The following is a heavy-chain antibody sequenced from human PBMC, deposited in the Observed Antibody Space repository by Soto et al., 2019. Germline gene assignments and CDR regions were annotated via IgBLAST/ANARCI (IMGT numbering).Heavy chain of an antibody. J-gene: IGHJ6*02. CDR3: GAGLIAVVGSRAFYSMDV. CDR1: GGTPSNSA. Sequence: QVHLLLQSGAEVKKPGSSVKVSCKASGGTPSNSAISWVRQAPGPGLEWMGGIIPVFGLVKYAQNFQGRVTPTAAESTNTAYRELSSLRAEDPAVCYCGAGLIAVVGSRAFYSMDVWGQVTTVSV. D-gene: IGHD6-19*01. V-gene: IGHV1-69*01. CDR2: IIPVFGLV.